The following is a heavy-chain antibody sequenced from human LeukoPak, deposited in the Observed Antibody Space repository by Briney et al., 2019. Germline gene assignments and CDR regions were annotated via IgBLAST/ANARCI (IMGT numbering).Heavy chain of an antibody. D-gene: IGHD1-7*01. CDR3: ARWNYYFDY. V-gene: IGHV3-23*01. CDR1: GFTLSNYV. CDR2: SGTRGDT. Sequence: GGSLRLSCATSGFTLSNYVMTWVRQAPGKGLVWVSSSGTRGDTYYADSVKGRFTISRDNSENTLSLQMNSLRADDTAVYYCARWNYYFDYWGQGTLVTVSS. J-gene: IGHJ4*02.